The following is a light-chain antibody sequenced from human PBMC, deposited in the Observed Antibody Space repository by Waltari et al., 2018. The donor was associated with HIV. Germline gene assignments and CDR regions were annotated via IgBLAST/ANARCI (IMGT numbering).Light chain of an antibody. Sequence: QLLVTQSPSASASLGASVKLTCTLSIGHSNYAIAWQQQKPPKGPRDLMKIKSDGSHTRWYGIPDRFSGSNSVAERYLTISSLQSDDEADYYCQTWGTGIRVFGGGTKLTVL. V-gene: IGLV4-69*01. CDR1: IGHSNYA. CDR3: QTWGTGIRV. CDR2: IKSDGSH. J-gene: IGLJ3*02.